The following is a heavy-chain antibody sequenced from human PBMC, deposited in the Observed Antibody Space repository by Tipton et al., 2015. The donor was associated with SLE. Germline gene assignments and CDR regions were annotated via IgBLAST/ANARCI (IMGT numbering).Heavy chain of an antibody. D-gene: IGHD2-15*01. Sequence: TLSLTCAVYGGSFSGYYWSWIRQPPGKGLEWIGEINHSGSTNYNPSPKSRVTISVDTSKNQFSLKLSSVTAADTAVYYCARGYCSGGSCSYWYFDLWGRGTLVTVSS. J-gene: IGHJ2*01. V-gene: IGHV4-34*01. CDR2: INHSGST. CDR1: GGSFSGYY. CDR3: ARGYCSGGSCSYWYFDL.